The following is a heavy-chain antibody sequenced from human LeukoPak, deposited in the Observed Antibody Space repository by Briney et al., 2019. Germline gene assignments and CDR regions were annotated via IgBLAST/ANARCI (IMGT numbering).Heavy chain of an antibody. CDR1: GDSVSSNSAA. CDR3: ARDSLYGDYLGHYYYGMDV. CDR2: TYYRSKWYN. V-gene: IGHV6-1*01. J-gene: IGHJ6*02. D-gene: IGHD4-17*01. Sequence: SQTLSLTCAISGDSVSSNSAAWNWIRQSPSRGLEWLGRTYYRSKWYNDYAVSVKSRITINPDTSKNQFSLQLNSVTPEDTAVYYCARDSLYGDYLGHYYYGMDVWGQGTTVTVSS.